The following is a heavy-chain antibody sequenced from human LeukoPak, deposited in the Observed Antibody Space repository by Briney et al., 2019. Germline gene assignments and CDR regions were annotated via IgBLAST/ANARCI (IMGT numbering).Heavy chain of an antibody. Sequence: GGSLRLSCAASGFTFSSHEMNCVRQAPGKGLEWVSYIVGSGNIMKYADSVKGRFTISRDNAKNSLYPQMDSLRAEDTAVYYCARARYYSGSGSYYNGAFDIWGQGTMVAVSS. D-gene: IGHD3-10*01. J-gene: IGHJ3*02. V-gene: IGHV3-48*03. CDR1: GFTFSSHE. CDR2: IVGSGNIM. CDR3: ARARYYSGSGSYYNGAFDI.